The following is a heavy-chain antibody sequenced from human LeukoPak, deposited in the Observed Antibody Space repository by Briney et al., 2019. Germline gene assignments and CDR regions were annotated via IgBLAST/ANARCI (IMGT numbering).Heavy chain of an antibody. CDR2: MNPNSGNT. V-gene: IGHV1-8*03. D-gene: IGHD3-3*01. J-gene: IGHJ3*02. CDR3: ARFFDFWSGTYAFDI. Sequence: ASVKVSCKASGYTFTSYDINWVRQATGQGLEWMGWMNPNSGNTGYAQKFQGRVTITRNTSISTAYMELSSLRSEDTAVYCCARFFDFWSGTYAFDIWGQGTMVTVSS. CDR1: GYTFTSYD.